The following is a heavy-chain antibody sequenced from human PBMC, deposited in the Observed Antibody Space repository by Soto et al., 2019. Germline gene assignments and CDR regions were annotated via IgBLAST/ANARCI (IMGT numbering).Heavy chain of an antibody. CDR3: AREGGDTYYYYYMVV. V-gene: IGHV4-59*01. J-gene: IGHJ6*03. D-gene: IGHD3-10*01. CDR2: IYYSGST. CDR1: GGSISSYY. Sequence: SETLSLTCTVSGGSISSYYWSWIRQPPGKGLEWIGYIYYSGSTNYNPSLKSRVTISVDTSKNQFSLKLSSVTAADTAVYYCAREGGDTYYYYYMVVWGKGTTVTVSS.